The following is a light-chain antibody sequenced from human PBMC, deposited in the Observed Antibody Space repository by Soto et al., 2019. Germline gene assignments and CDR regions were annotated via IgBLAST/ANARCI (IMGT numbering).Light chain of an antibody. J-gene: IGKJ2*01. V-gene: IGKV3-20*01. CDR2: GAS. CDR3: QQHGSSLDT. CDR1: QSVSSSD. Sequence: EIVLTQSPGTLSLSPGDRATLSCRASQSVSSSDLAWSQQNPGQAPRLLIYGASRRATGSPDRFSGSGSGTDRTLTIIRQEPEDFAVYYCQQHGSSLDTFGQGTKREIK.